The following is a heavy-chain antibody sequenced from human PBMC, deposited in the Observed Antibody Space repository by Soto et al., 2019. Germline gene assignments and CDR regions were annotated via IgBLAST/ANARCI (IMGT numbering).Heavy chain of an antibody. CDR2: ITSRGDKT. Sequence: GGSLRLACAASGFTFSAYPMSWVRQIPGMGLEWVSAITSRGDKTYYADSVKGRLTISRDNSKNTLLLQLNSLGAGDTAVYYFAKGFYTTDSSHSFFASWGRGTQVTVSP. J-gene: IGHJ5*01. D-gene: IGHD3-3*01. CDR3: AKGFYTTDSSHSFFAS. CDR1: GFTFSAYP. V-gene: IGHV3-23*01.